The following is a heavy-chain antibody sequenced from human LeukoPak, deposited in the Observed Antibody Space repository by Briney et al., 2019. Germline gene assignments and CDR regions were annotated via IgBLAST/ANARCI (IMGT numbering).Heavy chain of an antibody. Sequence: GGSLRLSCAASGFSFDGYAMHWVRQAPGEGLEWVSGISWNSDSMDYADSVKGRFTISRDNSKNTVDLQMNSLRAEDTAVYYCARGENAVGVLFESWGQGTLVTVSS. CDR3: ARGENAVGVLFES. CDR2: ISWNSDSM. CDR1: GFSFDGYA. J-gene: IGHJ4*02. D-gene: IGHD1-26*01. V-gene: IGHV3-9*01.